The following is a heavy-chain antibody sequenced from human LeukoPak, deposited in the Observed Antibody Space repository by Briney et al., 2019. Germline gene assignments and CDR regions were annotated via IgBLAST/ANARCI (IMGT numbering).Heavy chain of an antibody. D-gene: IGHD2-2*01. CDR1: GFTFSSYA. CDR2: ISSNGGST. V-gene: IGHV3-64*01. J-gene: IGHJ4*02. Sequence: GGSLRLSCAACGFTFSSYAMHWVRQAPGKGLEDVSAISSNGGSTYYANSVKGRFTISRDNSKNTLYLQMGSLRAEDMAVYYCAREMGYCSSTSCPTDYWGQGTLVTVSS. CDR3: AREMGYCSSTSCPTDY.